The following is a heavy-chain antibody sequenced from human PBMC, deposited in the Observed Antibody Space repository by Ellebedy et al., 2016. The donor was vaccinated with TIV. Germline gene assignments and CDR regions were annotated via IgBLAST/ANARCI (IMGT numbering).Heavy chain of an antibody. J-gene: IGHJ4*02. Sequence: GGSLRLSCAASGFSFTSYWMSWVRQAPGKGLEWVANIKQDGSEKYYVDSVKGRFTISRGNAKNSLYLQMNSLRAEDTAVYYCAGRAYNWNDGSLFDYWGQGTLVTVSS. V-gene: IGHV3-7*03. CDR2: IKQDGSEK. D-gene: IGHD1-1*01. CDR3: AGRAYNWNDGSLFDY. CDR1: GFSFTSYW.